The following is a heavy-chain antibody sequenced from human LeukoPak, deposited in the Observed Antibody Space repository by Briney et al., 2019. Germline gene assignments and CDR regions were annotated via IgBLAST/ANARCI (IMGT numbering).Heavy chain of an antibody. Sequence: GGSLRLSCAASGFTSSSYAMHWVRQAPGKGLEWVAVISYDGSNKYYADSVKGRFTISRDNSKNTLYLQMNSLRAEDTAVYYCARDRVDYGDSYYFDYWGQGTLVTVSS. V-gene: IGHV3-30*04. CDR3: ARDRVDYGDSYYFDY. D-gene: IGHD4-17*01. CDR2: ISYDGSNK. CDR1: GFTSSSYA. J-gene: IGHJ4*02.